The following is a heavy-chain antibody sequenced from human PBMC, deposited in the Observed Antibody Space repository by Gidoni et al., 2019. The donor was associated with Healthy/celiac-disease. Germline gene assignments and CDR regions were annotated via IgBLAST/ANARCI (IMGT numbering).Heavy chain of an antibody. D-gene: IGHD1-26*01. V-gene: IGHV4-61*02. J-gene: IGHJ3*02. CDR1: GGSISSGSYY. CDR2: IYTSGST. Sequence: QVQLQESGPGLVKPSQTLSLTCTVSGGSISSGSYYWSWIRQPAGKGLEWIGRIYTSGSTNYNPSLKSRVTISVDTSKNQFSLKLSSVTAADTAVYYCARKSVGATSDAFDIWGQGTMVTVSS. CDR3: ARKSVGATSDAFDI.